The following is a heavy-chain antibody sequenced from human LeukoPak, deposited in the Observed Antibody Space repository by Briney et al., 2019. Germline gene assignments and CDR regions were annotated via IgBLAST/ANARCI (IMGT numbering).Heavy chain of an antibody. Sequence: SETLSLTCTVSGGSISSYYWSWIRQPPGKGLEWIGYVYYSGSTNYNPSLKSRVTISVDTSKNQFSLKLSSVTAADTAVYYCARDAAVWYFDLWGRGTLVTVSS. D-gene: IGHD6-19*01. V-gene: IGHV4-59*01. CDR1: GGSISSYY. CDR3: ARDAAVWYFDL. CDR2: VYYSGST. J-gene: IGHJ2*01.